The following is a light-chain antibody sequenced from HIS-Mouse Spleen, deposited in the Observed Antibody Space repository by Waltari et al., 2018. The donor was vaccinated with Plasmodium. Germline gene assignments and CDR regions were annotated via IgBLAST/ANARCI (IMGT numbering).Light chain of an antibody. Sequence: QSALTHPASVSGSPGQSIPLSCPGTRSDVGGYNLVPWYQQHPGKAPKLMIYEGSKRPSGVSNRFSGSKSGNTASLTISGLQAEDEADYYCCSYAGSSTLVFGGGTKLTVL. CDR1: RSDVGGYNL. J-gene: IGLJ2*01. V-gene: IGLV2-23*01. CDR2: EGS. CDR3: CSYAGSSTLV.